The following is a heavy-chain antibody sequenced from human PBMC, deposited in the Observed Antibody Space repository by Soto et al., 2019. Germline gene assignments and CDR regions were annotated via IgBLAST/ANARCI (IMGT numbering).Heavy chain of an antibody. V-gene: IGHV1-18*01. CDR3: ARVCGERWQWLVNAFDF. CDR2: ISAYNGNT. CDR1: GYTFTSYG. Sequence: ASVKVSCKASGYTFTSYGISWVRQAPGQGLEWMGWISAYNGNTNYAQKLQGRVTMTTDTSTSTAYMELRSLRSDDTAVYYCARVCGERWQWLVNAFDFWCQGPMGTVSS. D-gene: IGHD6-19*01. J-gene: IGHJ3*01.